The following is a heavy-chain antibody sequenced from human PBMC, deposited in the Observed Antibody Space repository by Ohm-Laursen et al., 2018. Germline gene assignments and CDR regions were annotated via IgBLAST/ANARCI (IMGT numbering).Heavy chain of an antibody. V-gene: IGHV3-74*03. Sequence: SLRLSCTASGFSFSSYWVHWVRQAPGKGLVWVARINEDGGYTTHADSVKGRFTISRDNAKNSLYLQMNSLGAEDTAVYYCARDLGSIWTVDYYGMDVWGQGTTVTVSS. J-gene: IGHJ6*02. D-gene: IGHD6-6*01. CDR3: ARDLGSIWTVDYYGMDV. CDR1: GFSFSSYW. CDR2: INEDGGYT.